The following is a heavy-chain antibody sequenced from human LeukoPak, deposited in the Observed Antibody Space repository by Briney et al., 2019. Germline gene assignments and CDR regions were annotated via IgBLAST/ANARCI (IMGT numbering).Heavy chain of an antibody. CDR2: ISWNSGSI. Sequence: GGSLRLSCAASGFTLEDYAMHWVRHAPGKGLEWWGGISWNSGSIGYAASVKRRFTISRDNAKNSLYLQMNSLRAEDMALYYCAKDIYSSSSASFDYWGQGTLVTVSS. J-gene: IGHJ4*02. CDR3: AKDIYSSSSASFDY. CDR1: GFTLEDYA. V-gene: IGHV3-9*03. D-gene: IGHD6-6*01.